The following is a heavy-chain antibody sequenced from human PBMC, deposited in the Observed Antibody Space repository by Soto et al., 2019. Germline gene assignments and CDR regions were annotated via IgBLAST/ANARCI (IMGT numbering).Heavy chain of an antibody. V-gene: IGHV3-9*01. CDR3: ARVYSSGWCGGGAGWYFDL. Sequence: EVQLVESGGGLVQPGRSLRLSCAASGFTFDDYAMHWVRQAPGKGLEWVSGISWNSGSIGYADSVKGRFTISRDNAKNSLYLQMNSLRAEDTALYYCARVYSSGWCGGGAGWYFDLWGRGTLVTVSS. CDR1: GFTFDDYA. J-gene: IGHJ2*01. CDR2: ISWNSGSI. D-gene: IGHD6-19*01.